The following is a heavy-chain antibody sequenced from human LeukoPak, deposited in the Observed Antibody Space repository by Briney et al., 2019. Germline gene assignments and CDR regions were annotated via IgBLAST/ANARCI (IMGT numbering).Heavy chain of an antibody. CDR3: VKTPPDYYDSSGYYFDY. D-gene: IGHD3-22*01. J-gene: IGHJ4*02. CDR2: ISGSGAGT. V-gene: IGHV3-23*01. Sequence: GGSLRLSCAVSGFTFSSYAMNWVRQAPGKGLEWVSGISGSGAGTYYADSVKGRFTISRDNSKNTLYLQMSSLRAEDTAVYYCVKTPPDYYDSSGYYFDYWGQGTLVTVSS. CDR1: GFTFSSYA.